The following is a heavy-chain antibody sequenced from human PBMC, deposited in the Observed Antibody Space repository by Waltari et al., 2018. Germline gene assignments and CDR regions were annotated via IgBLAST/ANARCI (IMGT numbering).Heavy chain of an antibody. V-gene: IGHV3-23*01. CDR3: AKGVDNGD. J-gene: IGHJ4*02. CDR2: VGDGWGSA. Sequence: EVQLLESGGGLVQPGGSLRLSCAASGFTFSRYAMRGVRRAPGKGLAGLSEVGDGWGSAHYADAGKGRFTISRDDSKNTLYLQMTSLRDEDTAVYYCAKGVDNGDWGQGTLVTVSS. D-gene: IGHD1-1*01. CDR1: GFTFSRYA.